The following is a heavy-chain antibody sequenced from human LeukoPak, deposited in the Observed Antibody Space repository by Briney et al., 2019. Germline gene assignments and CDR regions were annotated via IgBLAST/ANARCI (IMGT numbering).Heavy chain of an antibody. Sequence: GSVKVSCKASVYTLTNYVITWVRQAPGQGLEWMGWINGYQGSTKYAQKFQGRLTITIDTSSNTAYMDLSSLRSDDTAIYFCARSDLGTITAAPFNYWGQGTLVAVSS. CDR3: ARSDLGTITAAPFNY. CDR2: INGYQGST. D-gene: IGHD5-24*01. CDR1: VYTLTNYV. V-gene: IGHV1-18*01. J-gene: IGHJ4*02.